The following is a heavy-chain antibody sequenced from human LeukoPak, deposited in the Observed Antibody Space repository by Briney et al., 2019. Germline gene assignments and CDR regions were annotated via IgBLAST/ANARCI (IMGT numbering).Heavy chain of an antibody. V-gene: IGHV4-38-2*02. CDR2: IYHSGST. J-gene: IGHJ5*02. CDR1: GYSISSGYY. CDR3: ARPRGGIAAAGTWFDP. Sequence: SETLSLTCTVSGYSISSGYYWGWIRQPPGKGLEWIGSIYHSGSTYYNPSLKSRVTISVDTSKNQFSLKLSSVTAADTAVYYCARPRGGIAAAGTWFDPWGQGTLVTVSS. D-gene: IGHD6-13*01.